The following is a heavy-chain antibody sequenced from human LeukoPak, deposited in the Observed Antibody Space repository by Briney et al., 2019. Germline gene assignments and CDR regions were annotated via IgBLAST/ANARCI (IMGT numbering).Heavy chain of an antibody. D-gene: IGHD1-26*01. CDR3: ARDHRIVGATIFDY. Sequence: GASVKVSCKSSGGTFSSYAISWVRQAPGQGLEWMGGIIPIFGTANYAQKFQGRVTITADESTSTAYMELSSLRSEDTAVYYCARDHRIVGATIFDYWGQGTLVTVSS. V-gene: IGHV1-69*13. J-gene: IGHJ4*02. CDR1: GGTFSSYA. CDR2: IIPIFGTA.